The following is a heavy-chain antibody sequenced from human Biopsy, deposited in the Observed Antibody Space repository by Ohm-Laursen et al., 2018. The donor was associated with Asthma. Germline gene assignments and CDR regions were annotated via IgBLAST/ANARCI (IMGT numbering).Heavy chain of an antibody. V-gene: IGHV1-3*04. Sequence: GSSVKVSCKASGYNFISFAIHWVRQAPGQRLEWMGWVNTGNGDTKYSQKFQGRVTITRDTSASTAYMELRNLRSEDTATYYCARTYYDFLTGQVKDVFGAWGQGTMVTVSS. CDR3: ARTYYDFLTGQVKDVFGA. D-gene: IGHD3-9*01. CDR2: VNTGNGDT. CDR1: GYNFISFA. J-gene: IGHJ3*01.